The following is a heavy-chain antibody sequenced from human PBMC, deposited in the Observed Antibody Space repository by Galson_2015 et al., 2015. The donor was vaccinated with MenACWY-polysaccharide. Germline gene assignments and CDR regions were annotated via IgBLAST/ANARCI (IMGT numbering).Heavy chain of an antibody. J-gene: IGHJ4*02. CDR1: GFTFSNYA. CDR2: ISGSGGST. D-gene: IGHD2-2*01. Sequence: SLRLSCAASGFTFSNYAMSWVRQAPGKGLEWVSGISGSGGSTYYADSVKGRFTISRDNSKNTLYVQMNSLRAEDTAVYYCAKDQDLKGYCTSTSCKGAEYWGQGTLVTVYS. V-gene: IGHV3-23*01. CDR3: AKDQDLKGYCTSTSCKGAEY.